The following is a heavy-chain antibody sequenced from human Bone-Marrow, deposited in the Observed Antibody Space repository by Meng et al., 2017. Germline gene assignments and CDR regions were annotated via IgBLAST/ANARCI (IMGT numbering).Heavy chain of an antibody. CDR3: ARDLIPSIAAAGWYFDL. Sequence: GESLKISCAASGFTFSSSWMHWVCQAPEKGLEWVADIKCDGSEKYYVDSVKGRLTISRDNAKNSLYLQMNSLRAEDTALYYCARDLIPSIAAAGWYFDLWGRGTLVTVSS. D-gene: IGHD6-13*01. J-gene: IGHJ2*01. CDR1: GFTFSSSW. V-gene: IGHV3-52*01. CDR2: IKCDGSEK.